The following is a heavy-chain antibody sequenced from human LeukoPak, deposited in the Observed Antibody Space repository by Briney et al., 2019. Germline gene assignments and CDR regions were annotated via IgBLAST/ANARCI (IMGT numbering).Heavy chain of an antibody. CDR3: ATSPTYYYDSSGYSAFDI. CDR1: GYTFTSYG. CDR2: ISTYNGNT. Sequence: ASVKVSCKASGYTFTSYGISWVRQAPGQGLEWMGWISTYNGNTNYAQKLQGRVTMTTDTSTSTAYMELRRLRSDDTAVYYCATSPTYYYDSSGYSAFDIWGQGTMVTVSS. D-gene: IGHD3-22*01. V-gene: IGHV1-18*01. J-gene: IGHJ3*02.